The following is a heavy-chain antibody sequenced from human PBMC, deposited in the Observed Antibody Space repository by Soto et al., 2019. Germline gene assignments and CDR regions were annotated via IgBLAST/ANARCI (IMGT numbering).Heavy chain of an antibody. Sequence: QVQLVQSGAEVKKPGASVKVSCKSSGYTFTMSGISWVRQAPGQGLEWMGWISGYNGNTNYEQKLQDRVTMTTDTATNTAYMELMSLRSDDTAVYYCAREGPRPYYYYGMDVWGQGTTVTVSS. CDR2: ISGYNGNT. CDR1: GYTFTMSG. V-gene: IGHV1-18*01. CDR3: AREGPRPYYYYGMDV. J-gene: IGHJ6*02.